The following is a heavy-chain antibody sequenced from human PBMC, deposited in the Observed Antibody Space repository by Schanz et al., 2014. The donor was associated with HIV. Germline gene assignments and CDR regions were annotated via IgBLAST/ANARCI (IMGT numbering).Heavy chain of an antibody. CDR3: ASGRFGTVIWWGDAFDI. CDR2: IIPIFHTA. Sequence: QEQLVQSGAEVKKPGSSVKVSCKASGGTFSSYTITWVRQAPGQGLEWMGGIIPIFHTANYAQKFQGRVTITADESTSTAYMELSSLRSEDTAVYYCASGRFGTVIWWGDAFDIWGQGTMVTVSS. V-gene: IGHV1-69*01. CDR1: GGTFSSYT. D-gene: IGHD1-26*01. J-gene: IGHJ3*02.